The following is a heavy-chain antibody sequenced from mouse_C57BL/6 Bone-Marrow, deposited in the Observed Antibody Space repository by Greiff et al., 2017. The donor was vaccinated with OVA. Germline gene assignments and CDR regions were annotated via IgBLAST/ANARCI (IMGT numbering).Heavy chain of an antibody. D-gene: IGHD2-2*01. CDR3: TIYGYVGDWYFDV. Sequence: VQLQQSGTVLARPGASVKMSCKTSGYTFTSYWMHWVKQRPGQGLEWIGAIYPGNSDTSYNQKFKGKAKLTAVTSASTAYMELSSLTNEDSAVYYCTIYGYVGDWYFDVWGTGTTVTVSS. CDR2: IYPGNSDT. J-gene: IGHJ1*03. CDR1: GYTFTSYW. V-gene: IGHV1-5*01.